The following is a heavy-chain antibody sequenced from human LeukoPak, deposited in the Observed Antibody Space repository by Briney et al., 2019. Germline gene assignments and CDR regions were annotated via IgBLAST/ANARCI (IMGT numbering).Heavy chain of an antibody. CDR3: ARGGSGSYFSWLDP. J-gene: IGHJ5*02. CDR1: GYPFTDYY. CDR2: INPNSGGT. V-gene: IGHV1-2*02. Sequence: ASVKVSCKASGYPFTDYYIHWVRQAPGPGLECMGWINPNSGGTNYAQKFQGRVTMTRDTSISTAYMELSRLRSDDTAVYYCARGGSGSYFSWLDPWGQGTLVTVSS. D-gene: IGHD3-10*01.